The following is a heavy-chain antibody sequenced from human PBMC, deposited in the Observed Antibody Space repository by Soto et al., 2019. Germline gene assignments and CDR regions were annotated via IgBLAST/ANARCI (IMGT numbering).Heavy chain of an antibody. CDR3: ATGSDFWASRPPRGYFDY. CDR1: GYTLTELS. D-gene: IGHD3-3*01. CDR2: FDPEDGET. V-gene: IGHV1-24*01. J-gene: IGHJ4*02. Sequence: ASVKVSCKVSGYTLTELSMHWVRQAPGKGLEWMGGFDPEDGETIYAQKFQGRVTMTEDTSTDTAYMELSSLRSEDTAVYYCATGSDFWASRPPRGYFDYWGQGTLVTVSS.